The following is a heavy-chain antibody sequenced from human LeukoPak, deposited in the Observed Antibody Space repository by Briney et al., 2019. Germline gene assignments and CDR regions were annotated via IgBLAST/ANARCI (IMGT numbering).Heavy chain of an antibody. CDR2: ISAYNGNT. J-gene: IGHJ3*02. D-gene: IGHD5-18*01. CDR1: GGTFSSYA. V-gene: IGHV1-18*01. CDR3: ARGYSYGPSYASDI. Sequence: ASVKVSCKASGGTFSSYAISWVRQAPGQGLEWMGWISAYNGNTNYAQKLQGRVTMTTDTSTSTAYMELRSLRSDDTAVYYCARGYSYGPSYASDIWGQGTMVTVSS.